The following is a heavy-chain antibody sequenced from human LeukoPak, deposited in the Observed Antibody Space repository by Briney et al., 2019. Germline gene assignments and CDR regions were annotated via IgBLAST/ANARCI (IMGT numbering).Heavy chain of an antibody. Sequence: PSETLSLTCTVSGGSISSFSWSWIRQPPGKGLEWIGEINHSGSTNYNPSLKSRVTISVDTSKNQFSLKLSSVTATDTAVYYCARRYCSSTSCSYFDHWGQGTLVTVSS. CDR1: GGSISSFS. CDR3: ARRYCSSTSCSYFDH. CDR2: INHSGST. D-gene: IGHD2-2*01. V-gene: IGHV4-34*01. J-gene: IGHJ4*02.